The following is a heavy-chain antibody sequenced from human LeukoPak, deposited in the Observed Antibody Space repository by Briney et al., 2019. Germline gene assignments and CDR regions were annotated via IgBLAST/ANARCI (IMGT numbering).Heavy chain of an antibody. CDR3: ARQLEGVPAALFDY. D-gene: IGHD2-2*01. CDR1: GYTFTGYY. CDR2: INPNSGGT. J-gene: IGHJ4*02. Sequence: ASVKVSCKASGYTFTGYYMHWVRQAPGQGLEWMGWINPNSGGTNYAQKFQGRVTMTRDTSISTAYMELSRLRSDDTGVYYCARQLEGVPAALFDYWGQGTLVTVSS. V-gene: IGHV1-2*02.